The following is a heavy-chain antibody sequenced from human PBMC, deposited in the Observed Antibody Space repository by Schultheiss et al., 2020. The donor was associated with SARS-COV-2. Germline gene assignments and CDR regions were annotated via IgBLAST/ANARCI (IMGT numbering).Heavy chain of an antibody. J-gene: IGHJ3*02. CDR2: IYHSGST. V-gene: IGHV4-4*02. CDR1: GFTFSSYW. Sequence: GSLRLSCAASGFTFSSYWMHWVRQHPGKGLEWNGYIYHSGSTYYNSSLKSRVTISVDKSKNQFSLKLSSVTAADTAVYYCARVGWNYARAGAFDIWGQGTMVTVSS. CDR3: ARVGWNYARAGAFDI. D-gene: IGHD1-7*01.